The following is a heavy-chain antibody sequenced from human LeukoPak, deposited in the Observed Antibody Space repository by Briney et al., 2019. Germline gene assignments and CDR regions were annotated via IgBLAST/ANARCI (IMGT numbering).Heavy chain of an antibody. Sequence: PGGSLSLSCAASGFTFGSYWMSWVRQPQGKGLEWVANIKQDGSEKYYVDSVKGRFTISRDNAKNSLYLQMNSLRAEDTAVYYCARWEWELPDDYWGQGTLVTVSS. V-gene: IGHV3-7*01. CDR2: IKQDGSEK. J-gene: IGHJ4*02. CDR1: GFTFGSYW. CDR3: ARWEWELPDDY. D-gene: IGHD1-26*01.